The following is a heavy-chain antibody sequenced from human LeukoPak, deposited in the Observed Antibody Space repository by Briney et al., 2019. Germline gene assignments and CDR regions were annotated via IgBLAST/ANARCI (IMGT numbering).Heavy chain of an antibody. Sequence: ASVKVSCTASGGTFSSYAISWVRQAPGQGLEWMGGIIPIFGTANYAQKFQGRVTITADESTSTAYMELSSLRSEDTAVYYCARDALGNWNVLTHWFDPWGQGTLVTVSS. CDR3: ARDALGNWNVLTHWFDP. CDR1: GGTFSSYA. CDR2: IIPIFGTA. J-gene: IGHJ5*02. D-gene: IGHD1-1*01. V-gene: IGHV1-69*01.